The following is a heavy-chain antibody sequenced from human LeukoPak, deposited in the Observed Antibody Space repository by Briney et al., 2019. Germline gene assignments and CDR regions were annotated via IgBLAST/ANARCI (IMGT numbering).Heavy chain of an antibody. J-gene: IGHJ4*02. CDR3: ARSSGERYSGSYYWRNFDY. CDR2: LHHSGST. D-gene: IGHD1-26*01. CDR1: GGSISGYY. V-gene: IGHV4-59*01. Sequence: HSETLSLTCTVFGGSISGYYWNWIRQVPGKGPEWIGFLHHSGSTDYNPSLQSRVTISVDTSKNQLSLKLRSVTAADTAVYYCARSSGERYSGSYYWRNFDYWGQGTLVTVSS.